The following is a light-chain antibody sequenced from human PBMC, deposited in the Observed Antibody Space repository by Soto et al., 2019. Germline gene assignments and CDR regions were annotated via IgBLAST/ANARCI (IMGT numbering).Light chain of an antibody. J-gene: IGKJ4*01. CDR2: GGS. Sequence: DIQLTQSPSSLSASVGDRVTIACQASHNIFNYLNWYQFKPGKAPKVLIFGGSNLETGVPSRFSGSGSGTAYSLTINSLPPEDVATYYCQHYDSLPLTFGGGTK. V-gene: IGKV1-33*01. CDR1: HNIFNY. CDR3: QHYDSLPLT.